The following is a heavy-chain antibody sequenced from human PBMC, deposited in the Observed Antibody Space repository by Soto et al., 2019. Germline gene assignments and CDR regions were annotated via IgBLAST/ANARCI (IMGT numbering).Heavy chain of an antibody. CDR1: GESISSSSYC. CDR3: ARQRTTVVTQAYFDH. D-gene: IGHD2-21*02. J-gene: IGHJ4*02. CDR2: IYYSGRT. V-gene: IGHV4-39*01. Sequence: PSETLSLTFIVSGESISSSSYCWGWIRQPPGKGLEWIGSIYYSGRTYYNPSFKSRVTISIDTSKNQFSLKLSSVTATDTAVYYCARQRTTVVTQAYFDHWGQGALVTVSS.